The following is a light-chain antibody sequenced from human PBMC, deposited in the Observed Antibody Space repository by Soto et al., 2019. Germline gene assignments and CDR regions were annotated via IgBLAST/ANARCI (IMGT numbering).Light chain of an antibody. CDR2: DVS. Sequence: EIVLTQSPATLSLSPGERATLSCRASQSVSNYLAWYQQKAGQAPRLLIYDVSNRAPGIPARFSGSGSGTDFTLTISSLEPEDFAIYYCLQRTYSPPYTFGQGTKLEIK. V-gene: IGKV3-11*01. J-gene: IGKJ2*01. CDR3: LQRTYSPPYT. CDR1: QSVSNY.